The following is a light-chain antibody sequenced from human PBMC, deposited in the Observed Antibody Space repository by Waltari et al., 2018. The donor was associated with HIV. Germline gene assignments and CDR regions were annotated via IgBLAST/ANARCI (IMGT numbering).Light chain of an antibody. CDR3: YSAGDHDVV. J-gene: IGLJ2*01. V-gene: IGLV3-27*01. CDR1: ILAKKY. Sequence: SYELTQPSSVSVSPGQTARITCSGDILAKKYGRWFQQKPGQATVVVIYEDSERPSGLPWRFSGSSSGTTVTLTITGAQVEDDADYYCYSAGDHDVVFGGGTKLTVL. CDR2: EDS.